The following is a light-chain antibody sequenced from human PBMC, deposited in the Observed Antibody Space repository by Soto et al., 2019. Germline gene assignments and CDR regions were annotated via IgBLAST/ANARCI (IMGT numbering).Light chain of an antibody. V-gene: IGKV3-11*01. CDR2: DAS. CDR1: QSVSTY. CDR3: QQRSDRPIT. J-gene: IGKJ5*01. Sequence: EIVLTQSPASLSLSPGEGATLSCRASQSVSTYLAWFQQKFGQPPRLLIYDASKRATGIPARFSGSGSGTDFTLTINSLDPDDFAVYYCQQRSDRPITFGQGTRLEI.